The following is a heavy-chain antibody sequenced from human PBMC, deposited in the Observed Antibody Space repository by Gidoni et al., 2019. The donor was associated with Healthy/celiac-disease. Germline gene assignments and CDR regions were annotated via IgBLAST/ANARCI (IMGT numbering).Heavy chain of an antibody. CDR1: GYTLPELS. CDR3: ATYAGYSSSRPFDY. J-gene: IGHJ4*02. Sequence: QVQLVQSGAEVTKPGASVKVSCQVSGYTLPELSMHWVRQAPGKGLEWMGGFDPEDGETIYAQKFQGRVTMTEDTSTDTAYMELSSLRSEDTAVYYCATYAGYSSSRPFDYWGQGTLVTVSS. CDR2: FDPEDGET. D-gene: IGHD6-13*01. V-gene: IGHV1-24*01.